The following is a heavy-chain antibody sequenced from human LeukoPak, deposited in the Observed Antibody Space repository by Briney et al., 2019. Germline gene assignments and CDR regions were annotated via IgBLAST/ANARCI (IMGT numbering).Heavy chain of an antibody. CDR1: GGSISSYY. Sequence: PSETLSLTCTVSGGSISSYYWSWIRQPPGKGLEWIGYIYYSGSTNYNPSLKSRVTISVDTSKNQFSLKLSSVTAADTAVYYCARGTRGYSYVVYYYGMDVWGQGTTVTVSS. D-gene: IGHD5-18*01. CDR3: ARGTRGYSYVVYYYGMDV. V-gene: IGHV4-59*12. CDR2: IYYSGST. J-gene: IGHJ6*02.